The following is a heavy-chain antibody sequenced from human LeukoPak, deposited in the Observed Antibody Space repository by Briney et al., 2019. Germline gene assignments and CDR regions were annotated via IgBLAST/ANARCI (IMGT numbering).Heavy chain of an antibody. Sequence: GGSLRLSCAASGFTFSSYSMNWVRQAPGKGLEWVSSISSSSSYIYYADSVKGRFTISRENAKDSLYLQMNSLRAEDTAVYYCARDGSGYSPYYFDYWGQGTLVTVSS. D-gene: IGHD5-18*01. CDR2: ISSSSSYI. V-gene: IGHV3-21*01. CDR1: GFTFSSYS. CDR3: ARDGSGYSPYYFDY. J-gene: IGHJ4*02.